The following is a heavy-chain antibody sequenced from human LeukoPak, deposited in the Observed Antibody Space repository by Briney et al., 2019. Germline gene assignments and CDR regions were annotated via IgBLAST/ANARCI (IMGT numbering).Heavy chain of an antibody. D-gene: IGHD6-13*01. CDR1: GYTFTNYG. CDR2: ISAYNGNT. CDR3: ARDYPYSSSYGY. J-gene: IGHJ4*02. V-gene: IGHV1-18*01. Sequence: ASVKVSCKASGYTFTNYGISWVRQAPGQGLEWMGWISAYNGNTKYAQKLQGRVIMTTDQSTNTAYVELRSLRSDDTAVYYCARDYPYSSSYGYWGQGTLVTVSS.